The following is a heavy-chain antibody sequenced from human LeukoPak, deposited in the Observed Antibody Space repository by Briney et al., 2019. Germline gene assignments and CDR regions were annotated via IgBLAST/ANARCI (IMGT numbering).Heavy chain of an antibody. Sequence: VGSLTLSCAASGFNVSSNYMSWLRQAPGQGLAWVSLIYSDGSTYYADSAKGRFTISRDNSKNTLSLQMNSLRADDTAVDYCARGGVAAAASIDYWGQGTLVTVSS. D-gene: IGHD6-13*01. CDR2: IYSDGST. CDR1: GFNVSSNY. V-gene: IGHV3-53*01. CDR3: ARGGVAAAASIDY. J-gene: IGHJ4*02.